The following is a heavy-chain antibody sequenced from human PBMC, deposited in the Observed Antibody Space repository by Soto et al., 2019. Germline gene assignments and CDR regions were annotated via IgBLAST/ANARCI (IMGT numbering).Heavy chain of an antibody. Sequence: QVQLVQSGAEVKKPGASVKVSCKASGYTFTSYDINWVRQATGQGLEWMGGMNPNSGNTGYEQKFKGRVTMTRNTSITTAYMDLSSLRSEDTAVYYCAREISSGLDVGGQGTTVTVSS. CDR2: MNPNSGNT. V-gene: IGHV1-8*01. CDR1: GYTFTSYD. J-gene: IGHJ6*02. CDR3: AREISSGLDV.